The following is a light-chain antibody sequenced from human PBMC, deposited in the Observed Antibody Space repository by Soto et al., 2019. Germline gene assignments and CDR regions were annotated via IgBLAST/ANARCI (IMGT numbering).Light chain of an antibody. J-gene: IGLJ1*01. CDR1: RGDVGGYNY. CDR2: DVT. Sequence: QSVLTQPASVSGSPGQSISISCTGTRGDVGGYNYVSWYQHHPGKAPKLLISDVTSRPSGVSSRFSGSKSGNTASLTISGLHTDDEADYYCASYSTGDTLYVFGSGTKVTVL. V-gene: IGLV2-14*03. CDR3: ASYSTGDTLYV.